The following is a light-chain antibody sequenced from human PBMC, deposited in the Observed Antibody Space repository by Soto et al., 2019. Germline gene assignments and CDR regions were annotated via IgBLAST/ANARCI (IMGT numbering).Light chain of an antibody. CDR2: GAS. Sequence: ELVLTQSPGTLSLSPGARATLSCRASQSVSSSYLAWYKQKPGQAPRLLIYGASIRATGIPDRFSGSGSGTDFTLTISRLEPEDFAVDACHHYGSSPRTFGQGTKVEIK. J-gene: IGKJ1*01. CDR1: QSVSSSY. CDR3: HHYGSSPRT. V-gene: IGKV3-20*01.